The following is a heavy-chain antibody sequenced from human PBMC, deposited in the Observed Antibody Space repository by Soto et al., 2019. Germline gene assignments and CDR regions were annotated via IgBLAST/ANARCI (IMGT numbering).Heavy chain of an antibody. Sequence: GSLRLSCAASGFSFSDYYINWVRQAPGKGLEWVGRTRNKASSYTTDYAAFVKGRFTISRDDSKNLIYLQMNSLKTEDTAVYYCAREGSSSGPDYEYWGQGTLVTVS. D-gene: IGHD3-22*01. CDR3: AREGSSSGPDYEY. CDR1: GFSFSDYY. V-gene: IGHV3-72*01. J-gene: IGHJ4*02. CDR2: TRNKASSYTT.